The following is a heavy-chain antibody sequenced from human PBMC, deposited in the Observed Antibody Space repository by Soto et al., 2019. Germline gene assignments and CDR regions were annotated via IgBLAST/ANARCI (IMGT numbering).Heavy chain of an antibody. CDR1: GGSISSGDYY. CDR3: ARDTPKYASSGYSDPYFDY. V-gene: IGHV4-30-4*01. Sequence: LSLTCTVSGGSISSGDYYWSWIRQPPGRGLEWIGYVYYSGSTYYNPSLKSRVTISVDTSKNQFSLKLISVTAADTAVYYCARDTPKYASSGYSDPYFDYWGQGTLVTLSS. J-gene: IGHJ4*02. CDR2: VYYSGST. D-gene: IGHD3-22*01.